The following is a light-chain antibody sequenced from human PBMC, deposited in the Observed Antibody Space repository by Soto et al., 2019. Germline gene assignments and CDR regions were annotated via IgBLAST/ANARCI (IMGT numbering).Light chain of an antibody. CDR2: AAS. Sequence: DIQMTPYPSSLSASIGDRITITCRASQSISSHLYWFQQKPGQAPKLLIYAASSLQSGVPSRFSGSGSGTDFTLTISSLQPEDFATYYCQQSYSNSITFGQGTRLEIK. CDR3: QQSYSNSIT. V-gene: IGKV1-39*01. J-gene: IGKJ5*01. CDR1: QSISSH.